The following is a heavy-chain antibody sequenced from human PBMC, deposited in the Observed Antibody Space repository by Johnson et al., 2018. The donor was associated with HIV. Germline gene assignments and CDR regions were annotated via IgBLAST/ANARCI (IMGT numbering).Heavy chain of an antibody. J-gene: IGHJ3*02. D-gene: IGHD1-1*01. CDR1: GFTFSSYA. CDR2: ISSNGGST. CDR3: ARAEWNRGLRAFGGAFDS. Sequence: VQLVESGGGLVQPGGSLRLSCAASGFTFSSYAMHWVRQAPGKGLEYVSAISSNGGSTYYANSVKGRFTISRDNSKNTLYLQMGSLRAEDMAVYYCARAEWNRGLRAFGGAFDSWGQGTMVTVSS. V-gene: IGHV3-64*01.